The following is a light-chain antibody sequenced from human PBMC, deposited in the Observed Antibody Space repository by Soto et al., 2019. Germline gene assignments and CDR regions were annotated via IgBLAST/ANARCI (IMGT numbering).Light chain of an antibody. Sequence: LTQPASVSGSPGQSITISCTGTSSDVGSYNLVSWYQQHPGKAPKLMIYEGSKRPSGVSNRFSGSKSGNTASLTISGLQAEDEADYYCCSYAGSSTLVFGGGTKVTVL. CDR2: EGS. CDR3: CSYAGSSTLV. V-gene: IGLV2-23*01. J-gene: IGLJ2*01. CDR1: SSDVGSYNL.